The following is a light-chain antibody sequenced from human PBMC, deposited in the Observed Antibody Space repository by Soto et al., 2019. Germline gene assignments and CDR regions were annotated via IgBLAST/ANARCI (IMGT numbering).Light chain of an antibody. Sequence: EIVLTQSPGTLSLSPGERATLSCRASQSVSASYLAWYQQKPGQAPRLLVYGAASRATGIPGRFSGSGSGTDFTLIISRLEPEDFAVYFCQQYHSSSWTFGQGTKVDIK. V-gene: IGKV3-20*01. CDR1: QSVSASY. CDR3: QQYHSSSWT. CDR2: GAA. J-gene: IGKJ1*01.